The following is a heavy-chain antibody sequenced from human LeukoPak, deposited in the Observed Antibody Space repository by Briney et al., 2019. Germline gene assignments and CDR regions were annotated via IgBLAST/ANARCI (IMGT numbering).Heavy chain of an antibody. V-gene: IGHV4-34*01. D-gene: IGHD3-22*01. Sequence: SETLSRTCAVYGESFSNYYWNWIRQPPGKGLEWSGEINHSGSTNFNPSLKSRVTISVDTSKNQFSLKLSSVTAADTAVYYCARASGLLRVFDYWGQGTLVTVSS. CDR1: GESFSNYY. J-gene: IGHJ4*02. CDR3: ARASGLLRVFDY. CDR2: INHSGST.